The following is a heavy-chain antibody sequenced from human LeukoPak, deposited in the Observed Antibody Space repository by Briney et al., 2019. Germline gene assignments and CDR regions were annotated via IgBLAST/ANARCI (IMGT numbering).Heavy chain of an antibody. CDR2: INPNSGGT. CDR1: GYTFTGYY. V-gene: IGHV1-2*02. Sequence: ASVKVSCKASGYTFTGYYMHWVRQAPGQGLEWMGWINPNSGGTNYAQKFQGRVTMTRDTSISTAYMELSRLRSDDTAVYYCAREIVATISNYYYYMDVWGKGTTVTVSS. CDR3: AREIVATISNYYYYMDV. J-gene: IGHJ6*03. D-gene: IGHD5-12*01.